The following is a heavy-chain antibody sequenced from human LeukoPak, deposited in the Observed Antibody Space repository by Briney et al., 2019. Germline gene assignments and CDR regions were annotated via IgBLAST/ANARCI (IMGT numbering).Heavy chain of an antibody. CDR1: GGSISSGGYY. D-gene: IGHD1-26*01. CDR3: ARRGTEWELPGGLNYYYYMDV. J-gene: IGHJ6*03. CDR2: INHSGST. V-gene: IGHV4-39*07. Sequence: SSETLSLTCTVSGGSISSGGYYWSWIRQPPGKGLEWIGEINHSGSTNYNPSLKSRVTISVDTSKNQFSLKLSSETAADTAVYYCARRGTEWELPGGLNYYYYMDVWGKGTTVTVSS.